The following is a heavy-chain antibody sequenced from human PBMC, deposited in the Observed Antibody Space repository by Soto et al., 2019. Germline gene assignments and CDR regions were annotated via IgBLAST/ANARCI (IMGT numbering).Heavy chain of an antibody. J-gene: IGHJ6*01. CDR1: GFTFSTYG. CDR3: ARPLEQHQLGFGMDV. CDR2: IWYDGSKI. V-gene: IGHV3-33*01. D-gene: IGHD6-13*01. Sequence: PGGSLRLSCAASGFTFSTYGMDWVRQAPGKGLEWVAVIWYDGSKIYYADSVKGRFTISRDNSKSTLYLQMNSLRAEDTAVYYCARPLEQHQLGFGMDVWGQGSPVTVSS.